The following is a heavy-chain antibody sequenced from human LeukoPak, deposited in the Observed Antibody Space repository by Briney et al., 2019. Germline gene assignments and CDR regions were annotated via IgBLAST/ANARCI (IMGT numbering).Heavy chain of an antibody. D-gene: IGHD5-18*01. CDR2: IYYSGST. Sequence: SETLSLTCTVSGGSISSYYWSWIRQPPGKGLEWIGYIYYSGSTNYNPSLKSRVTISVDTSKNQFSLKLSSVTAADTAVYYCARTPPDPDTAIKDWGQGTLVTVSS. J-gene: IGHJ4*02. CDR1: GGSISSYY. CDR3: ARTPPDPDTAIKD. V-gene: IGHV4-59*08.